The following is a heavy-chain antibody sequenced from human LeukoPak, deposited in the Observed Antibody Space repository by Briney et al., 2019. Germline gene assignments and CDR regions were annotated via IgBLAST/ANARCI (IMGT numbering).Heavy chain of an antibody. Sequence: PGGSLRPSCAASGFTFSNAWMSWVRQAPGKGLEWVGRIKSKTDGGTTDYAAPVKGRFTISRDDSKNTLYLQMNSLKTEDTAVYYCTTVRRAVAGPIDYWGQGTRVTVSS. J-gene: IGHJ4*02. CDR2: IKSKTDGGTT. CDR1: GFTFSNAW. D-gene: IGHD6-19*01. CDR3: TTVRRAVAGPIDY. V-gene: IGHV3-15*01.